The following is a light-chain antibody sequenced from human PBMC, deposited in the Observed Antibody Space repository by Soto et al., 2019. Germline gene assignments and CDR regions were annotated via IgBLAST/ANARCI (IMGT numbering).Light chain of an antibody. CDR3: SAWDDNIYGQV. CDR1: SSDIGSNP. Sequence: QSVLTQPPSASGTPGQRVAISCSGGSSDIGSNPVNWYLHLPGAAPKLLIYRDNQRPSGVPDRFSGSKSGTSASLNISGLQSEDEAYYFCSAWDDNIYGQVLGGWTKRTVL. J-gene: IGLJ2*01. V-gene: IGLV1-44*01. CDR2: RDN.